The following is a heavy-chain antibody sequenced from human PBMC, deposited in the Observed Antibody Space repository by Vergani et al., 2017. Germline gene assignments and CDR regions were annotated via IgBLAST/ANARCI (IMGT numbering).Heavy chain of an antibody. CDR2: IYHSGST. V-gene: IGHV4-4*02. D-gene: IGHD3-10*01. CDR1: GGSISSSNW. CDR3: ARFGAPPLWKQGEGYYYYGMDV. J-gene: IGHJ6*02. Sequence: QVQLQESGPGLVKPSGTLSLTCAVSGGSISSSNWWSWVRQPPGKGLEWIGEIYHSGSTNYNPSLKSRVTISVDKSKNPFSLKLSSVTAADTAVYYCARFGAPPLWKQGEGYYYYGMDVWGQGTTVTVSS.